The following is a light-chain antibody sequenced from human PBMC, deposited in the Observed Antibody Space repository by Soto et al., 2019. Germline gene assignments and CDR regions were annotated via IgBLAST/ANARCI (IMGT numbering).Light chain of an antibody. CDR2: EGS. CDR1: SSDVGTYNL. CDR3: CSYAGISTFVV. V-gene: IGLV2-23*03. Sequence: QSALTHPASVSGSPGQSITISCTGTSSDVGTYNLVSWYQQHPGKAPKLMIYEGSKRPSGVSNRFSGSKSGNTASLTISGLQAEDEADYYCCSYAGISTFVVFGGGTKLTVL. J-gene: IGLJ2*01.